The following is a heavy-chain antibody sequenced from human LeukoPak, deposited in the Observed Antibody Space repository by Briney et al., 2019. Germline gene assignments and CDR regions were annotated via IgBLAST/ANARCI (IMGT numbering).Heavy chain of an antibody. CDR3: AGVFPLSNWFDP. D-gene: IGHD2-21*01. Sequence: ASVKVSCKVSGYTLTELSMHWVRQAPGKGLEWMGGFDPEDGETIYAQKFQGRVTMTEDTSTDTAYMELSSLRSEDTAVYYCAGVFPLSNWFDPWAREPWSPSPQ. CDR2: FDPEDGET. V-gene: IGHV1-24*01. CDR1: GYTLTELS. J-gene: IGHJ5*02.